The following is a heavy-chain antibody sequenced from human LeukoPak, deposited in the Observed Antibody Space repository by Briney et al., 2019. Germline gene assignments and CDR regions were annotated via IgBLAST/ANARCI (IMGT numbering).Heavy chain of an antibody. D-gene: IGHD3-3*01. CDR3: ASTLPSFWSGSDFDY. J-gene: IGHJ4*02. V-gene: IGHV1-69*01. CDR1: GGTFSSYA. CDR2: IIPIFGTA. Sequence: LVTVSCKASGGTFSSYAISWVRQAPGQGLEWMGGIIPIFGTANYAQKFQGRVTITADESTSTAYMELSSLRSEDTAVYYCASTLPSFWSGSDFDYWGQGTLVTVSS.